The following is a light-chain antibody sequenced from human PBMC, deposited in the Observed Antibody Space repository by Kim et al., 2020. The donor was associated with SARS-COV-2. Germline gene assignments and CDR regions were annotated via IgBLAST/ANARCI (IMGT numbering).Light chain of an antibody. Sequence: VSGSPGKTASITCTGDQLGDNFVCCHQKSPGPPPLLVIYQAKSRPSGIPERFSGSNSGNTAILTISGTQAMDEADYCCQAWDTTVVFGGGTQLTVL. J-gene: IGLJ2*01. V-gene: IGLV3-1*01. CDR2: QAK. CDR3: QAWDTTVV. CDR1: QLGDNF.